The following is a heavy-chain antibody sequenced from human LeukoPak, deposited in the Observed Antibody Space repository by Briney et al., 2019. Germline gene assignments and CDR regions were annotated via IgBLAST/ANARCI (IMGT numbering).Heavy chain of an antibody. Sequence: PGGSLRLSCAASGFTFRNAWMSWVCQAPGKGLEWVGRIKSKSDGGTTDYAAPVKGRFTISRDDSKTTLYLQMNSLKTEDTAVYYCTTDLLWFASNRYYYYGMDVWGQGTTVTVSS. CDR3: TTDLLWFASNRYYYYGMDV. V-gene: IGHV3-15*01. CDR2: IKSKSDGGTT. D-gene: IGHD3-10*01. CDR1: GFTFRNAW. J-gene: IGHJ6*01.